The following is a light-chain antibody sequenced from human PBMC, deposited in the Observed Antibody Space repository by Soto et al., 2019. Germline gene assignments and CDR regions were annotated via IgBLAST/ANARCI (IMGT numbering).Light chain of an antibody. CDR3: QQNYSATWT. CDR1: QGINTY. Sequence: DIQMTQSPSSLSASVGDRLTITCRASQGINTYLNWYQQKPGKAPKLLIYAASTLQSGVPSRFSGSGSETDFTLTISSRQPEDFATYSCQQNYSATWTSGQGTKVEIK. J-gene: IGKJ1*01. CDR2: AAS. V-gene: IGKV1-39*01.